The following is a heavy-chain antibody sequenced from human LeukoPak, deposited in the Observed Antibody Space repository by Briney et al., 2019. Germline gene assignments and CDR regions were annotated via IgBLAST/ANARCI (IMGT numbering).Heavy chain of an antibody. D-gene: IGHD1-26*01. CDR2: INHSGST. CDR1: GGSFSGYY. V-gene: IGHV4-34*01. J-gene: IGHJ4*02. Sequence: SETLSLTCAVYGGSFSGYYWSWIRQPPGKGLEWIGEINHSGSTNYNPSLKSRVTISVNTSKNQFSLKLSSVTAADTAVYYCARMGGSYYSDYWGQGTLVTVSS. CDR3: ARMGGSYYSDY.